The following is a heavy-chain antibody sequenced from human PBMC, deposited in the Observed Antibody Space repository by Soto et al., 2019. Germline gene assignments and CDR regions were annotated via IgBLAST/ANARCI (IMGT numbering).Heavy chain of an antibody. D-gene: IGHD3-10*01. J-gene: IGHJ4*02. CDR2: IYPGDSDT. V-gene: IGHV5-51*01. CDR3: ARHLGADTYYFSPFHY. CDR1: GYSFNNYW. Sequence: GESLKISCKGSGYSFNNYWIAWVRQMPGKGLECMGIIYPGDSDTRYSPSFRGQVTISADKSISTAYLQWSSLKASDTAIYYCARHLGADTYYFSPFHYWGQGTLVTVSS.